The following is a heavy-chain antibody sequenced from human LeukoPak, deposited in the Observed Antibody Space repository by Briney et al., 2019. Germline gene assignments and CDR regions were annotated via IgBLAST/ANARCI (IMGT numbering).Heavy chain of an antibody. CDR2: ISWNSGSI. V-gene: IGHV3-9*01. CDR3: ARGGDPDY. CDR1: GFTFDDYA. J-gene: IGHJ4*02. Sequence: GGSLRLSCAASGFTFDDYAMHWVRQAPGKGLEWVSGISWNSGSIGYADSVKGRFTISRDNAKNSLYLQMNSLRAEDTAVYYCARGGDPDYWGQGTLVTVSS. D-gene: IGHD2-21*02.